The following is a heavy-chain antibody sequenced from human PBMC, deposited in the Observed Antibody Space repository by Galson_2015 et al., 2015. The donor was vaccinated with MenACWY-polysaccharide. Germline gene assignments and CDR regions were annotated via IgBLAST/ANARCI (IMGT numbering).Heavy chain of an antibody. Sequence: SLRLSCAASGFTFSDYYMSWIRQAPGKGLEWVSYMSSSGSVIYYSDSVKGRFTISRDNSRNTLYLQMNSLRAEDTAIYYCANPGLSTGRASDVDSWGQGTLVTVSS. D-gene: IGHD2-2*01. V-gene: IGHV3-11*01. CDR1: GFTFSDYY. CDR3: ANPGLSTGRASDVDS. J-gene: IGHJ4*02. CDR2: MSSSGSVI.